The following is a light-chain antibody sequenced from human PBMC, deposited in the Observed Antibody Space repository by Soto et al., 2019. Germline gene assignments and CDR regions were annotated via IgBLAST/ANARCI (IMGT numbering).Light chain of an antibody. J-gene: IGKJ1*01. CDR2: AAS. CDR1: QAINNY. V-gene: IGKV1-33*01. Sequence: DLQMTQSPSSLSASVGDTVTITCQASQAINNYLSWFQQKPGKAPQLLISAASSLQTGVPSRFRGYGSGTHFTFIISSLQPEDIATYYCQHYGDLPRTFGQGTDVKI. CDR3: QHYGDLPRT.